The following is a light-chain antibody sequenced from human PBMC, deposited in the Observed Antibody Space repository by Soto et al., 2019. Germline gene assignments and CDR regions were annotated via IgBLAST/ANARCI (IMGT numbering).Light chain of an antibody. Sequence: EIVLTQSPATLSLSPVERATLSGRASQSVSSYLAWYQQKPGQAPRLLIYGASTRATGIPARFSGSGSGTDFTLTISRLEPEDFAVYYCHQYDNWWTFGQGTKVDIK. V-gene: IGKV3-11*01. CDR1: QSVSSY. J-gene: IGKJ1*01. CDR3: HQYDNWWT. CDR2: GAS.